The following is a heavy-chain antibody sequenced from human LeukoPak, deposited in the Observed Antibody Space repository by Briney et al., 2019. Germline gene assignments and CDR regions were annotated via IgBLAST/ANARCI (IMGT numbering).Heavy chain of an antibody. CDR2: IYYSGST. D-gene: IGHD3-10*01. Sequence: KTSETLSLTCTVSGGSISSSSYYWGWIRQPPGKGLEWIGSIYYSGSTYYNPSLKSRVTISVDTSKNQFSLKLSSVTAADTAVYYCATPGDYYGSGSYFPDAFDIWGQGTMVTVSS. CDR1: GGSISSSSYY. V-gene: IGHV4-39*01. CDR3: ATPGDYYGSGSYFPDAFDI. J-gene: IGHJ3*02.